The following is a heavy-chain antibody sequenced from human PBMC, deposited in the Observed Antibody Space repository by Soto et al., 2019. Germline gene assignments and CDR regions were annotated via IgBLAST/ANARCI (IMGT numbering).Heavy chain of an antibody. CDR3: ARESQSSGWSWFDY. CDR1: GYTFTNYY. CDR2: INPSGGST. V-gene: IGHV1-46*01. J-gene: IGHJ4*02. D-gene: IGHD6-19*01. Sequence: QVQLVQSGAEVKKPGASVKVSCKASGYTFTNYYIHWVRQAPGQGLEWMGMINPSGGSTSHTRRFQGRVTLTRDTSTSTVYMELSSLRSEDTAVYYCARESQSSGWSWFDYWGQGTLVTVSS.